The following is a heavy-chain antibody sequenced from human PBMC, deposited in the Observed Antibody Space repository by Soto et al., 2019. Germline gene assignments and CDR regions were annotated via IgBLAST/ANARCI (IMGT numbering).Heavy chain of an antibody. CDR1: GFTFSSYW. CDR2: INSDGSST. V-gene: IGHV3-74*01. CDR3: ARGGMATTNNWFDP. J-gene: IGHJ5*02. D-gene: IGHD1-1*01. Sequence: EVQLVESGGGLVQPGGSLRLSCAASGFTFSSYWMHWVRQAPGKGLVWVSRINSDGSSTSYADSVKGRFTISRDNAKNTLYVQMNSLRAEDTAVYYCARGGMATTNNWFDPWGQGTLVTVSS.